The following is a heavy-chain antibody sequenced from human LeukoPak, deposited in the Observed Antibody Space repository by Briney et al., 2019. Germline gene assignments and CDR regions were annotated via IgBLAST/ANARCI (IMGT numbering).Heavy chain of an antibody. CDR1: GGSFSGYY. CDR3: ARHYYDSSGYYYVVDAFDI. D-gene: IGHD3-22*01. V-gene: IGHV4-34*01. Sequence: SETLSLTCAVYGGSFSGYYWSWIRQPPGKGLEWIGEINHSGSTNYNPSLKSRVTISVDTSKNQFSLKLSSVTAADTAVYYCARHYYDSSGYYYVVDAFDIWGQGTMVTVSS. J-gene: IGHJ3*02. CDR2: INHSGST.